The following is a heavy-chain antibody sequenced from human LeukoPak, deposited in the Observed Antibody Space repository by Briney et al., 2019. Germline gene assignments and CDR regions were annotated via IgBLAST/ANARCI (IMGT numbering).Heavy chain of an antibody. J-gene: IGHJ3*02. V-gene: IGHV3-30*04. CDR3: AKDCYGHVRGTGTFDI. CDR2: ISYDGRHK. CDR1: GFTFSGFT. D-gene: IGHD3-16*01. Sequence: PGGSLRLSCAASGFTFSGFTLHWVRQAPGKGLEWVALISYDGRHKYYRDSVEGRFTISRDSFTNTLYLQMDSLRTEDTGVYYCAKDCYGHVRGTGTFDIWGQGTMVTVSS.